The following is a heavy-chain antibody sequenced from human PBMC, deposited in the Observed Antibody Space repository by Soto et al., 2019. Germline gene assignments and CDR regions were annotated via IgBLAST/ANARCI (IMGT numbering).Heavy chain of an antibody. Sequence: GGSLRLSCAASGFTFSSYGMHWVRQAPGKGLEWVAVISYDGSNKYYADSVKGRFTISRDNSKNTLYLQMNSLRAEDTAVYCCAKGADDYYGSGSYFDYWGQGTLVTVSS. D-gene: IGHD3-10*01. J-gene: IGHJ4*02. CDR1: GFTFSSYG. CDR2: ISYDGSNK. V-gene: IGHV3-30*18. CDR3: AKGADDYYGSGSYFDY.